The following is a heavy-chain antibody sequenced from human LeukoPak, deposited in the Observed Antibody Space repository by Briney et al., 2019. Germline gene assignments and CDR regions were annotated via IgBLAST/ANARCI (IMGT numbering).Heavy chain of an antibody. CDR3: AKSYSSNPRSCFDP. J-gene: IGHJ5*02. V-gene: IGHV1-46*01. D-gene: IGHD6-13*01. Sequence: ASVRVSCKASGYTFTNYDINWVRQATGQGLEWMGIINPSGGSTSYAQKFQGRVTMTRDTSTSTVYMELSSLRSEDTAVYYCAKSYSSNPRSCFDPWGQGTLVTVSS. CDR1: GYTFTNYD. CDR2: INPSGGST.